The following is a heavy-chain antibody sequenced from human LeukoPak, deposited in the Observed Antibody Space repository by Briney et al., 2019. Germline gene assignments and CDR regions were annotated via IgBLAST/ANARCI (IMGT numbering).Heavy chain of an antibody. J-gene: IGHJ4*02. CDR3: ARDRWELRHAFDY. CDR1: GYTFTSSG. D-gene: IGHD1-26*01. Sequence: ASVKVSCKASGYTFTSSGISWVRQAPGQGLEWMGWINAYNGNTNYAQRLQGRVTMTTDTSTSTAYMELRSLRSDDTAVYYCARDRWELRHAFDYWGQGTLVTVSS. CDR2: INAYNGNT. V-gene: IGHV1-18*01.